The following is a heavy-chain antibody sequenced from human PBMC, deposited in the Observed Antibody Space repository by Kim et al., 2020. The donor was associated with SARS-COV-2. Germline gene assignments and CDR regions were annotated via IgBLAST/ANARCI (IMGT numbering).Heavy chain of an antibody. J-gene: IGHJ4*02. CDR2: INHSGST. CDR1: GGSFSGYY. V-gene: IGHV4-34*01. D-gene: IGHD3-10*01. Sequence: SETLSLTCAVYGGSFSGYYWSWIRQPPGKGLEWIGEINHSGSTNYNPSLKSRVTISVDTSKNQFSLKLSSVTAADTAVYYCARGGGMVRGVIIDYWGQGTLVTVSS. CDR3: ARGGGMVRGVIIDY.